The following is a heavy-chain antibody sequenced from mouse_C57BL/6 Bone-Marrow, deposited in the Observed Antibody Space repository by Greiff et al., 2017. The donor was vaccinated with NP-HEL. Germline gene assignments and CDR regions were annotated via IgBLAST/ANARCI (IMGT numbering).Heavy chain of an antibody. CDR1: GFTFTDYY. CDR2: IRNKANGYTT. Sequence: EVQRVESGGGLVQPGGSLSLSCAASGFTFTDYYMSWVRQPPGKALEWLGFIRNKANGYTTEYSASVKGRFTISRDNSQSILYLQMNALRAEDSATYYCAKGGYFDVWGTGTTVTVSS. J-gene: IGHJ1*03. V-gene: IGHV7-3*03. CDR3: AKGGYFDV.